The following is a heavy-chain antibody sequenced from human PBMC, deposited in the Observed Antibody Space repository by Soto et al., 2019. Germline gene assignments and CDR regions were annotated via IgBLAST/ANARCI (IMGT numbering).Heavy chain of an antibody. Sequence: SEILSLTCTVSGGSISSGDYYWSWIRQPPGKGLEWIGYIYYSGSTYYNPSLKSRVTISVDTSKNHFSLKLSSVTAADTAVYYCARVTVAMASRTFDYWGQGTLVTVSS. CDR2: IYYSGST. V-gene: IGHV4-30-4*01. D-gene: IGHD4-17*01. J-gene: IGHJ4*02. CDR3: ARVTVAMASRTFDY. CDR1: GGSISSGDYY.